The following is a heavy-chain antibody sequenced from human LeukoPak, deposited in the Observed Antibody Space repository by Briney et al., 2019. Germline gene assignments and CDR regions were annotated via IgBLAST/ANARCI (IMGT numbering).Heavy chain of an antibody. CDR2: INHSGST. CDR3: ATGWVPDCSGGSCSLYYFDY. Sequence: SETLSLTCTVSGGSISSYYWSWIRQPPGKGLEWIGEINHSGSTNYNPSLKSRVTISVDTSKNQFSLKLSSVTAADTAVYYCATGWVPDCSGGSCSLYYFDYWGQGTLVTVSS. V-gene: IGHV4-34*01. J-gene: IGHJ4*02. D-gene: IGHD2-15*01. CDR1: GGSISSYY.